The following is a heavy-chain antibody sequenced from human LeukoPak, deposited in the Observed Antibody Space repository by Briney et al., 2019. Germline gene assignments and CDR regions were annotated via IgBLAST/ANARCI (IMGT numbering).Heavy chain of an antibody. D-gene: IGHD2-15*01. CDR3: AVEIVVGPGWVGP. CDR1: GGSFSGYY. V-gene: IGHV4-34*01. J-gene: IGHJ5*02. Sequence: SETLSLTCAVYGGSFSGYYWSWTRQPPGKGLEWIGEINHSGSTNYNPSLKSRVTISVDTSKNQFSLKLSSVTAADTAVYYCAVEIVVGPGWVGPWGQGNLVTGSS. CDR2: INHSGST.